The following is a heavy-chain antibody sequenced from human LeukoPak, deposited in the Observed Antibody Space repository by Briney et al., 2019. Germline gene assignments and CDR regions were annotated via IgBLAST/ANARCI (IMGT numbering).Heavy chain of an antibody. CDR1: GGSISSSSYY. J-gene: IGHJ4*02. D-gene: IGHD3-3*01. V-gene: IGHV4-39*01. CDR3: ARQRGVEYYDFWSGYYYYFDY. CDR2: IYYSGST. Sequence: SETLSLTCTVSGGSISSSSYYWGWIRQPPGKGLEWSGRIYYSGSTYYNPSLKSRVTISVDTSKNQFSLKLSSVTAADTAVYYCARQRGVEYYDFWSGYYYYFDYWGQGTLVTVSS.